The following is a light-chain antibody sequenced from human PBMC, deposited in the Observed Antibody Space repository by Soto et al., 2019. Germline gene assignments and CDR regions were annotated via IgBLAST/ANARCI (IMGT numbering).Light chain of an antibody. CDR3: QQYYSYPWT. Sequence: DIQMTQSPSSLSASVGDRVTITCRASQTISSYLNWYQQKPGKAPKLLIYAACNLQSGVPSRFSGSGSGTDFTLTISCLQSEDFATYYCQQYYSYPWTFGQGTKVDNK. CDR1: QTISSY. V-gene: IGKV1-39*01. CDR2: AAC. J-gene: IGKJ1*01.